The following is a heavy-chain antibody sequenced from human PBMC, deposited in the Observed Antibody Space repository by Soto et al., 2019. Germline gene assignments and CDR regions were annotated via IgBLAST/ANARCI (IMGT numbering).Heavy chain of an antibody. V-gene: IGHV3-53*02. D-gene: IGHD3-10*01. J-gene: IGHJ3*02. CDR3: ARDRPGDEGDAFDI. CDR2: LYSGGST. Sequence: EVQLVETGGGLIQPGGSLRLSCVASGLTVSSNYMNWVRQAPGKGLEWVSVLYSGGSTHYAGSVKGRFIISRDNSKNTLYLQINSLRAEDTAVYYCARDRPGDEGDAFDIWGHGTMVTVSS. CDR1: GLTVSSNY.